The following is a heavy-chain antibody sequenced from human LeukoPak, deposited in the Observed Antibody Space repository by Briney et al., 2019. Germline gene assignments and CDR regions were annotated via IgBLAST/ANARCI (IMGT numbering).Heavy chain of an antibody. D-gene: IGHD2-15*01. CDR1: GGSISSGGYH. Sequence: SETLSLTCTVSGGSISSGGYHWSWIRQHPGKGLEWIGYIYYSGSTYYNPSLKSRVTIAVDTSKNQFSLKLSSVTAADTAVYYCARRSLEDAFDIWGQGTMVTVSS. V-gene: IGHV4-31*03. CDR2: IYYSGST. J-gene: IGHJ3*02. CDR3: ARRSLEDAFDI.